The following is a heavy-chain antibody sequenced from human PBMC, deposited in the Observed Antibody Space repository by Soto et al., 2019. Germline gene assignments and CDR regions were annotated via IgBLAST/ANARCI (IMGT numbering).Heavy chain of an antibody. CDR3: TTLRLDP. CDR2: VNPNTGVT. J-gene: IGHJ5*02. Sequence: QAQLVQSGSEVKNPGASVKVSCQASGYTFTAFYMNWVRQAPGQGLEWMGWVNPNTGVTKYAQKFQGRVTMTRDTSINTAYMELSGLTSDDTAVYYCTTLRLDPWGQGTLVTVSS. D-gene: IGHD3-9*01. CDR1: GYTFTAFY. V-gene: IGHV1-2*02.